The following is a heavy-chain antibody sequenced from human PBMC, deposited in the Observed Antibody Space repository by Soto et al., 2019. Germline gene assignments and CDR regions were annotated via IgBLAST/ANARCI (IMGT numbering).Heavy chain of an antibody. CDR2: IRTKPNSYTT. D-gene: IGHD1-26*01. CDR1: GVMFRDHY. Sequence: GGPLRLSCAASGVMFRDHYMDRVRQTPGKGLEWVGRIRTKPNSYTTEYAASVKGRFTISRDDSQDSLYLQMNSPKTEDTAIFYCARSFYGGIYFLDFRVKGSLVTV. CDR3: ARSFYGGIYFLDF. J-gene: IGHJ4*02. V-gene: IGHV3-72*01.